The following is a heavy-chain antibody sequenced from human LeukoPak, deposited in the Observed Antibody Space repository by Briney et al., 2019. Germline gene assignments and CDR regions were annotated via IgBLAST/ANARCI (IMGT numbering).Heavy chain of an antibody. CDR1: GYTFTAYY. Sequence: ASVKVSCKASGYTFTAYYIHWVRQAPGQGLEWMGWINPNSGDTKYAQKFQGRVTMTRDTSITTAYMELSRLESDDTAVYFCARYIYFDYWGQGTLVTVSS. CDR3: ARYIYFDY. V-gene: IGHV1-2*02. CDR2: INPNSGDT. J-gene: IGHJ4*02.